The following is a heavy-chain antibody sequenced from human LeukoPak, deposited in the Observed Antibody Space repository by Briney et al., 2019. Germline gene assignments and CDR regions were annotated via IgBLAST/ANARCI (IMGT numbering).Heavy chain of an antibody. J-gene: IGHJ4*02. Sequence: ASVKVSCKASGYTFTGYYMHWVRQAPGQGLEWMGIINPSGGSTSYAQKFQGRVTMTRDTSTSTVYMELSSLRSEDTAVYYCARANIRTMVRVGGFGYWGQGTLVTVSS. V-gene: IGHV1-46*01. D-gene: IGHD3-10*01. CDR3: ARANIRTMVRVGGFGY. CDR1: GYTFTGYY. CDR2: INPSGGST.